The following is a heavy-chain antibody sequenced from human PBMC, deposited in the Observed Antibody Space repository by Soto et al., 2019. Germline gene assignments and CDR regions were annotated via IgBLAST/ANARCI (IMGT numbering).Heavy chain of an antibody. CDR3: ARAVAVAADFDY. V-gene: IGHV1-18*01. CDR2: ISAYNGNT. CDR1: GYTFTSYG. Sequence: ASVKVSCKASGYTFTSYGISWVRQAPGQGLEWMGWISAYNGNTNYGQKLQGRVTMTTDTSTSTAYMELSSLRSEDTAVYYCARAVAVAADFDYWGQGTLVTVSS. J-gene: IGHJ4*02. D-gene: IGHD6-19*01.